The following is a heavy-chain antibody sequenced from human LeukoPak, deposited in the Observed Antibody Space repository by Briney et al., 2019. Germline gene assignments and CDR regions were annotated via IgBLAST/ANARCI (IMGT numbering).Heavy chain of an antibody. J-gene: IGHJ4*02. CDR2: IKPDATEK. D-gene: IGHD2-21*02. Sequence: GGSLRLSCATSGFTFSNYLMTWVRQAPGKGLESVACIKPDATEKYYVDSVKGRFTISRDNAKNSLYLQMSSLRAEDTAVYYCARYKDVVVLTATRLDFWGQGTLVTVSS. V-gene: IGHV3-7*01. CDR1: GFTFSNYL. CDR3: ARYKDVVVLTATRLDF.